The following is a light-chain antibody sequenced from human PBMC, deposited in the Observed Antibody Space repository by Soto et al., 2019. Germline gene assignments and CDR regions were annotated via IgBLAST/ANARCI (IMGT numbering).Light chain of an antibody. J-gene: IGKJ1*01. CDR1: QSVSSY. CDR2: DAS. Sequence: EIVLTQSPGTLSLSPGERATLSCRASQSVSSYLAWYQQKPGQAPRLLIYDASNRATGTPARFSGSGSGTDFTLTISSLEPEDFAVYYCQQRSNWRTFGQGTKVDI. CDR3: QQRSNWRT. V-gene: IGKV3-11*01.